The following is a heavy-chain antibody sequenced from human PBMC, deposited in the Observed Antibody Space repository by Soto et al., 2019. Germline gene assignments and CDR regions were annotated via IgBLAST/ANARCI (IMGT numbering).Heavy chain of an antibody. CDR1: GFTFSSYS. V-gene: IGHV3-21*01. Sequence: EVQLVESGGGLVKPGGSLRLSCAASGFTFSSYSMNWVRQAPGKGLEWVSSISSSSSYIYYADSVKGRFTISRDNAKNSLYLQMNGLRAEDTAVYYCARTLSIAAAGTGPNWFDPWGQGTLVTVSS. CDR3: ARTLSIAAAGTGPNWFDP. CDR2: ISSSSSYI. J-gene: IGHJ5*02. D-gene: IGHD6-13*01.